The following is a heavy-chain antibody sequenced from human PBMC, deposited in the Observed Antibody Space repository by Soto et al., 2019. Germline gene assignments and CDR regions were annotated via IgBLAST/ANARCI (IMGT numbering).Heavy chain of an antibody. V-gene: IGHV4-31*03. Sequence: TLSLTCTVSGGSISSGGYYWSWIRQHPGKGLEWIGYIFYSGSSYYNPSLKSRVTISVDTSKNQFSLKLSSVTAADTAVYYCARGGRRSPGMDVWGQGTTVTVSS. CDR2: IFYSGSS. J-gene: IGHJ6*02. CDR3: ARGGRRSPGMDV. CDR1: GGSISSGGYY.